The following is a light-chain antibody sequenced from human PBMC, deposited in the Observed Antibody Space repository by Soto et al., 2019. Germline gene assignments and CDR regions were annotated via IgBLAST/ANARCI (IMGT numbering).Light chain of an antibody. V-gene: IGKV1-9*01. Sequence: DIQLTQSPSFLSASVGDRVTITCRASQGISSHLAWYQQIPGKGPKLLIYAASTLQSGVPSRFSGSGSGTEFPLAIRSLRPEDFATYYCQQVNGYPHTFGQGTKLEIK. CDR3: QQVNGYPHT. J-gene: IGKJ2*01. CDR2: AAS. CDR1: QGISSH.